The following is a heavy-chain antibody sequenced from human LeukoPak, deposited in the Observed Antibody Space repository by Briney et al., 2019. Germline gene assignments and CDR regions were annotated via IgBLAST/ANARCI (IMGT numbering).Heavy chain of an antibody. D-gene: IGHD3-22*01. Sequence: GGSLRLSCAASGFTLSSYAMSWVRQAPGKGLEWVSYISSSSSTIYYADSVKGRFTISRDNAKNSLSLQMNSLRAEDTAVYYCARVLHKRNYDSSGYYGYWGQGTLVTVSS. CDR3: ARVLHKRNYDSSGYYGY. CDR2: ISSSSSTI. J-gene: IGHJ4*02. V-gene: IGHV3-48*01. CDR1: GFTLSSYA.